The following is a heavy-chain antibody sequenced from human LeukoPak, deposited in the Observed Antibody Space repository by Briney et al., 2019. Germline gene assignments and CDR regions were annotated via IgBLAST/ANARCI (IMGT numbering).Heavy chain of an antibody. CDR2: IPYDGSNK. J-gene: IGHJ4*02. Sequence: GGSLRLSCAASGFTFSSYGMHWVRQAPGKGLEWVAFIPYDGSNKYYADSVKGRFTISRDNSKNTLYLQMNSLRAEDTAVYYCATLITIFGVVIETDYWGQGTLVTVSS. D-gene: IGHD3-3*01. CDR1: GFTFSSYG. V-gene: IGHV3-30*02. CDR3: ATLITIFGVVIETDY.